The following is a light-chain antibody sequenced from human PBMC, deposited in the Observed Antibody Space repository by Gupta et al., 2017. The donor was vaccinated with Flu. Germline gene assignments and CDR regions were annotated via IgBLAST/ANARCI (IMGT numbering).Light chain of an antibody. CDR3: QQHATSTWT. J-gene: IGKJ1*01. CDR1: QSFSSSY. Sequence: EIELTQSPGTLSLSPGERATLSCRGSQSFSSSYLAWYQQKPGQAPRLLFYGASSRATGLPARFSVSGSGTDFTLTIARLEPEDFAVYYCQQHATSTWTFGQGTRVDIK. V-gene: IGKV3-20*01. CDR2: GAS.